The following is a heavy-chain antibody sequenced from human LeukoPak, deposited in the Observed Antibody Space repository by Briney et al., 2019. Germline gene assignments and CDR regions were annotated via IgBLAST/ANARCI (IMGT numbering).Heavy chain of an antibody. CDR1: SFTFSSYA. D-gene: IGHD4-17*01. CDR3: AKDHGDYLSY. J-gene: IGHJ4*02. Sequence: AVSLRLSCAASSFTFSSYAMMCLPQAPGKGREGVSAISDSGGSTYYADSVKGRFTISRDNSKNTLYLQMNSLTAEDTAVYYCAKDHGDYLSYWGQGTLVTVSS. V-gene: IGHV3-23*01. CDR2: ISDSGGST.